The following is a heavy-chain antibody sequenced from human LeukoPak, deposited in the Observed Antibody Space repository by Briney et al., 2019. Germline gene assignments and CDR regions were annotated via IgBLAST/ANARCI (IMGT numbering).Heavy chain of an antibody. D-gene: IGHD6-13*01. J-gene: IGHJ3*02. CDR2: ISTTSTYI. V-gene: IGHV3-21*01. Sequence: GGSLRLSCAASGFTFSSYSMNWVRQAPGKGLEWVSSISTTSTYIHYADSVKGRFTISRDNAKNSLYLQMNSPRAEDTAVYYCARDRLAAGDAFDIWGQGTMVTVSS. CDR3: ARDRLAAGDAFDI. CDR1: GFTFSSYS.